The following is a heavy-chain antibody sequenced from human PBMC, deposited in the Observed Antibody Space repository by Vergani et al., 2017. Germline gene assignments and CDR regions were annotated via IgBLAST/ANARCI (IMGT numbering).Heavy chain of an antibody. V-gene: IGHV4-34*01. CDR2: IDHTGRP. J-gene: IGHJ6*03. CDR1: GASFTSYH. Sequence: QVQLQQWGGGLLKPSETLSLTCVLNGASFTSYHWTWIRQSPGEGLEWVGDIDHTGRPNYNPSLKSRLTMSVDKSRNQFSLTLNSVTATDTAIYFCARVNTETNGHLYYYYYMDVWGQGTAVTVS. D-gene: IGHD4-11*01. CDR3: ARVNTETNGHLYYYYYMDV.